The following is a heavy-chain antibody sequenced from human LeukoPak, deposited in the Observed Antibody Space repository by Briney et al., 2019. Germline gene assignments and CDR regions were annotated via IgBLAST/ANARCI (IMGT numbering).Heavy chain of an antibody. D-gene: IGHD2-15*01. V-gene: IGHV4-31*03. CDR3: ARDRGSHWFDP. Sequence: PSETLSLTCTVSGGSIGSGGYYWSWIRQHPGKGLEWIGYIYYSGSTYYNPSLKSRVTISVDTSKNQFSLKLSSVTAADMAVYYCARDRGSHWFDPWGQGTLVTVSS. CDR2: IYYSGST. J-gene: IGHJ5*02. CDR1: GGSIGSGGYY.